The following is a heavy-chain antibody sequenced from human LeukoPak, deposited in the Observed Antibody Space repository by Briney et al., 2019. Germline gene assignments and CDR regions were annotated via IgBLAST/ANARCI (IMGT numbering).Heavy chain of an antibody. V-gene: IGHV3-20*04. Sequence: GGSLRLSSAASGFTFDDYGMNWVRQAPGKGLEWVSGINWNGGSTGYADSVKGRFTISRDNAKNSLYLQMNSLRAEDTAVYYCAELGITMIGGVWGKGTTVTISS. D-gene: IGHD3-10*02. CDR1: GFTFDDYG. CDR2: INWNGGST. J-gene: IGHJ6*04. CDR3: AELGITMIGGV.